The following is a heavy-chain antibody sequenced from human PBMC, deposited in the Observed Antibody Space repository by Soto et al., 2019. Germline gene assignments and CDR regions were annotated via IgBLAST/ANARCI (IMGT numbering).Heavy chain of an antibody. Sequence: QVQLVQSGAEVRMPGASVKISCKASRYAFVNNAIHWVRQAPGQGLEWMGWVNAGYGNTKYSHKFQGRITISRDTFASTAYVDLSTLTSEGTAGYYGAIERLVDYSFYGMDALGQGSAVPVSS. V-gene: IGHV1-3*01. CDR3: AIERLVDYSFYGMDA. CDR2: VNAGYGNT. D-gene: IGHD1-1*01. J-gene: IGHJ6*02. CDR1: RYAFVNNA.